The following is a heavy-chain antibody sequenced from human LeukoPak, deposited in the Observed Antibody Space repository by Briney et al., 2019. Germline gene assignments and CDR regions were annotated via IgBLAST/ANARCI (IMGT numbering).Heavy chain of an antibody. D-gene: IGHD5-18*01. CDR1: GGSISSYY. J-gene: IGHJ6*04. Sequence: SETPSLTCTVSGGSISSYYWSWIRQPAGKGLEWIGRIYTSGSTNYNPSLKSRVTMSVDTSKNQFSLKLSSVTAADTAVYYCARSAMANYYYGMDVWGKGTTVTVSS. CDR3: ARSAMANYYYGMDV. V-gene: IGHV4-4*07. CDR2: IYTSGST.